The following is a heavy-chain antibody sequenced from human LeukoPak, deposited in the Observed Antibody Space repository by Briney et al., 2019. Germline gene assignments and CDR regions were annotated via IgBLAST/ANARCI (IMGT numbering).Heavy chain of an antibody. CDR1: VFTFSTYN. V-gene: IGHV3-21*04. CDR2: ITSSSRYT. D-gene: IGHD2-2*01. Sequence: PRGSLRLSCAASVFTFSTYNMNWVRHAPGKGLEWVSSITSSSRYTFYADSVKGRFTISRDNAKNSLYLQMNSLRAEDTAIYYCAKDYWDIVVVPAALNDYWGQGTLVSVSS. J-gene: IGHJ4*02. CDR3: AKDYWDIVVVPAALNDY.